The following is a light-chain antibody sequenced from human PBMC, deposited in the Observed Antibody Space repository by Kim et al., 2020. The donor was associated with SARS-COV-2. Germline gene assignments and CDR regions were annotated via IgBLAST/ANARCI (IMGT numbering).Light chain of an antibody. CDR3: QAWDSSTEV. J-gene: IGLJ1*01. Sequence: SYELTQPPSVSVSPGQTASFTCSGDKLGDKYACWYQQKPGQSPVLVIYQDSKRPSGIPERFSGSNSGNTATLTISGTQAMDEADYYCQAWDSSTEVFGTGTKVTVL. CDR2: QDS. CDR1: KLGDKY. V-gene: IGLV3-1*01.